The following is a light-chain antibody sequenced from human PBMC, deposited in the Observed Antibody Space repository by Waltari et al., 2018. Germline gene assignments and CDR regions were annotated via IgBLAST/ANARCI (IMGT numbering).Light chain of an antibody. CDR2: GAS. CDR1: LSILHSSENKNY. J-gene: IGKJ3*01. Sequence: DIVMTQSPDSLSVSLGERATINCKSSLSILHSSENKNYLGWYRQKSGQSPKLLIYGASTRDSGVPDRFSGSGSGTDFTLTISSLQAEDVAVYYCQQYYSTPFTFGPGTKVDIK. CDR3: QQYYSTPFT. V-gene: IGKV4-1*01.